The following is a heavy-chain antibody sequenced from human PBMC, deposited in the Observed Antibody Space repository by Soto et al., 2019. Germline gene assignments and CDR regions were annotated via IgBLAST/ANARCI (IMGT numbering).Heavy chain of an antibody. J-gene: IGHJ4*02. D-gene: IGHD6-6*01. CDR3: ARHTPPGSSACGIDY. Sequence: PGESLKISCKASGYTFTSYWIAWVRQMPGKGLEWMGIIYPGDSDTRYSPSFQGQVSISVDKSISTAYLQWSSLKSSDTAIYYCARHTPPGSSACGIDYWGQGTLVTVSS. V-gene: IGHV5-51*01. CDR1: GYTFTSYW. CDR2: IYPGDSDT.